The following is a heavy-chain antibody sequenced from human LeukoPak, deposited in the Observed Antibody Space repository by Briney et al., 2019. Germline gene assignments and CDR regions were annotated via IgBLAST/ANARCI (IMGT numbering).Heavy chain of an antibody. D-gene: IGHD3-3*01. CDR2: IWYDGSNK. Sequence: PGRSLRLSCAASGFTFSSYGMHWVRQAPGKGLEWVAVIWYDGSNKYYADSVKGRFTISRDNSKNTLYLQMNSLRAEDTAVYYCARERPPQRFFPSWAFDIWGQGTMVTVSS. CDR3: ARERPPQRFFPSWAFDI. J-gene: IGHJ3*02. V-gene: IGHV3-33*01. CDR1: GFTFSSYG.